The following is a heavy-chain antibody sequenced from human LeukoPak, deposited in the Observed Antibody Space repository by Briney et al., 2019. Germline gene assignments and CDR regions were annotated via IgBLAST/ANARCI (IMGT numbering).Heavy chain of an antibody. Sequence: GGSLRLSCAASGFTISSYWMCWVRQAPGKGLEWVAKIKQDGSEKYYVDSVKGRFTISRDNAKNSLYLQMNSLRAEDTAVYYCASTLTLDYWGQGTLVTVSS. J-gene: IGHJ4*02. V-gene: IGHV3-7*02. CDR1: GFTISSYW. CDR2: IKQDGSEK. CDR3: ASTLTLDY.